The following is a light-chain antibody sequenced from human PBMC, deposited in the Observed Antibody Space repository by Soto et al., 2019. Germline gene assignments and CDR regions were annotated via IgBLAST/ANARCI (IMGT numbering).Light chain of an antibody. CDR2: DVS. V-gene: IGLV2-14*01. J-gene: IGLJ3*02. CDR1: SRDIGGYKY. Sequence: QSALTQPASVSGSPGQSITISCTGTSRDIGGYKYVSWYQQHPGKAPKLMIYDVSRRPSGVSYRFSASKSGNTASLTISDLQAQDEADYYCSSSTSTIVKFGGGTKLTVL. CDR3: SSSTSTIVK.